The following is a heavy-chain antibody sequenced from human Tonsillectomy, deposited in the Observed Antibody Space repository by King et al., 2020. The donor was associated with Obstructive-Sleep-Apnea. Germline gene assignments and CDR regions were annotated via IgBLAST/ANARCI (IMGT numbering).Heavy chain of an antibody. J-gene: IGHJ4*02. Sequence: VQLVESGGGLVQPGGSLRLSCSASGFTFSSYAMHWFRQAPGKGLEYVSAISSNGGSTYYADSVKGRFTISRDNSKNTLYLQMSSLRAEDTAVYYCVTYYYDSSGYYYFDYWGQGTLVTVSS. CDR1: GFTFSSYA. V-gene: IGHV3-64D*09. CDR2: ISSNGGST. CDR3: VTYYYDSSGYYYFDY. D-gene: IGHD3-22*01.